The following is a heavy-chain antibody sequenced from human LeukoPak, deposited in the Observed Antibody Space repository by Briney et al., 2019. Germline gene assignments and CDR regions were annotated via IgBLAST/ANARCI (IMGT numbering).Heavy chain of an antibody. Sequence: SETLSLTCTVSGGSISSYYWSWIRQPPGKGLEWIGYIYYSGSPNYNPSLKSRVTISVDTSKNQFSLKLSSVTAADTAVYYCARDSSSSWYGHYYYYGMDVWGQGTTVTVSS. D-gene: IGHD6-13*01. CDR3: ARDSSSSWYGHYYYYGMDV. J-gene: IGHJ6*02. CDR2: IYYSGSP. V-gene: IGHV4-59*01. CDR1: GGSISSYY.